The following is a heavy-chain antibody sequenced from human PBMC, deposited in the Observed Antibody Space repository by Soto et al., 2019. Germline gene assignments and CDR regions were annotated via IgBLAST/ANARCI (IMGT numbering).Heavy chain of an antibody. D-gene: IGHD2-2*02. J-gene: IGHJ5*02. Sequence: GESLKISCKGSGYSFTNYWISWVRQMPGKGLEWMGRIDPSDSYTKHSPSFQGHVTISADKSISTAYLQWSSLKASDTAMYYCARQYCGSTSCYIGWFDPWGQGTLVTVSS. V-gene: IGHV5-10-1*01. CDR1: GYSFTNYW. CDR3: ARQYCGSTSCYIGWFDP. CDR2: IDPSDSYT.